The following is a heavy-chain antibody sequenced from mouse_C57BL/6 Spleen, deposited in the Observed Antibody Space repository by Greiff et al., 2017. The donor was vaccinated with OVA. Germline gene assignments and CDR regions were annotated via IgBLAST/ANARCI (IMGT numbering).Heavy chain of an antibody. CDR2: IYPASCST. J-gene: IGHJ4*01. CDR3: ATWERQYYAMDY. CDR1: GGACTSYV. D-gene: IGHD4-1*01. Sequence: VQLQQPGAELVKPGASVKMVGRAGGGACTSYVITWVKQRPGQGLEWIGDIYPASCSTHDNETFTSKATLTVDSSSSAAYMLHSSLTAAASAVYYCATWERQYYAMDYWGQGTSVTVSS. V-gene: IGHV1-55*01.